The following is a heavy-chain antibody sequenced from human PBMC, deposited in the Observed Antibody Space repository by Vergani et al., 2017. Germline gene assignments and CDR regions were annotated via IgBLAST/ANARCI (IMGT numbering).Heavy chain of an antibody. CDR3: ARVLTYNWNDVPSGY. CDR2: ISSSGSTI. V-gene: IGHV3-11*01. J-gene: IGHJ4*02. D-gene: IGHD1-1*01. Sequence: QVQLVESGGGLVKPGGSLRLSCAASGFTFSDYYMSWIRQAPGKGLEWVSYISSSGSTIYYADSVKGRFTISRYNAKNSLYLQMNSRRAEATAVYYCARVLTYNWNDVPSGYWGQGTLVTVSS. CDR1: GFTFSDYY.